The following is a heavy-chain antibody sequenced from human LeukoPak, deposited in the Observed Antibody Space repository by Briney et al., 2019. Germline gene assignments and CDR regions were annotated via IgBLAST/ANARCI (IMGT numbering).Heavy chain of an antibody. CDR2: IGGTGGPT. CDR1: GFTFSTYS. Sequence: GGSLRLSCAASGFTFSTYSMCWVRQAPGKGLEWVSSIGGTGGPTYYAESVKGRFSISRDNSKNTLYLQMNSLRAEDTAVYYCVKGFSLIVQSGMDVWGQGTTVTVSS. J-gene: IGHJ6*02. D-gene: IGHD6-6*01. CDR3: VKGFSLIVQSGMDV. V-gene: IGHV3-23*01.